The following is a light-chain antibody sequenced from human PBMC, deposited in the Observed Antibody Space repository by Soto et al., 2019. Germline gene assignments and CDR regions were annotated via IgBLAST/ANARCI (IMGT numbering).Light chain of an antibody. J-gene: IGKJ1*01. CDR2: KAS. CDR1: QSISSW. Sequence: DIQMTQSPSTRSASVGDRVTITCRASQSISSWLAWYQQKPGKAPKILIYKASSLESGVPSRFSGSGSGTEFTLTISSLQPDDFATYYCQQYNSYSRTFGQGTKVDIK. V-gene: IGKV1-5*03. CDR3: QQYNSYSRT.